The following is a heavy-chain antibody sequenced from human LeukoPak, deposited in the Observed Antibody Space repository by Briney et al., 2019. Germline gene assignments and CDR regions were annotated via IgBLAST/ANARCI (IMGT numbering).Heavy chain of an antibody. CDR3: AADLSNPRMGASYLDS. V-gene: IGHV1-58*01. Sequence: SVKVSCKASGFTSTNFAVQWVRQARGQRLEWIGWIIVGSGATKCAQDFQERVTITRDLSTSTHYMELRSLTSEDTAVYYCAADLSNPRMGASYLDSWGQGTLVTVSS. CDR2: IIVGSGAT. D-gene: IGHD3-16*01. CDR1: GFTSTNFA. J-gene: IGHJ4*02.